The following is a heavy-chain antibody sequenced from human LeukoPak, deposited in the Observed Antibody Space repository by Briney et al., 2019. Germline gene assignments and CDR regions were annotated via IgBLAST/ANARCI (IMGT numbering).Heavy chain of an antibody. J-gene: IGHJ4*02. D-gene: IGHD1-1*01. V-gene: IGHV1-69*13. CDR3: ARSKTGTTDVDY. Sequence: ASVKVSCKASGYTFTGHYMHWVRQAPGQGLEWMGGIIPIFGTANYAQKFRGRVTITADESTSTAYMELSSLRSEDTAVYYCARSKTGTTDVDYWGQGTLVTVSS. CDR1: GYTFTGHY. CDR2: IIPIFGTA.